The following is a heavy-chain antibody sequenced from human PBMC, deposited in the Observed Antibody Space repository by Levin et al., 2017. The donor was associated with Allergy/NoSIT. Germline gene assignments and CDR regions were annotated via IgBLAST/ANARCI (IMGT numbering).Heavy chain of an antibody. D-gene: IGHD5-18*01. CDR1: GFTVSSNY. V-gene: IGHV3-53*01. Sequence: PGGSLRLSCAASGFTVSSNYMSWVRQAPGKGLEWVSVIYSGGSTYYADSVKGRFTISRDNSKNTLYLQMNSLRAEDTAVYYCARDSRYSYGLNDYWGQGTLLTVSS. CDR3: ARDSRYSYGLNDY. J-gene: IGHJ4*02. CDR2: IYSGGST.